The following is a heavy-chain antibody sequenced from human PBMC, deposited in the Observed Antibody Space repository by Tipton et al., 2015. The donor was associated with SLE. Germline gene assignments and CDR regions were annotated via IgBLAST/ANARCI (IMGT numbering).Heavy chain of an antibody. Sequence: QVQLVQSGAEVKKPGASVKVSCKASGYTFTRNDINWVRQATGQGLEWMGIIDPSGGFTTYAQKFQGRVTMTRDTSTSTVYMELSGLTSDDTAVYYCAREVDAFDIWGQGTTVIVS. CDR3: AREVDAFDI. CDR2: IDPSGGFT. CDR1: GYTFTRND. J-gene: IGHJ3*02. V-gene: IGHV1-46*01.